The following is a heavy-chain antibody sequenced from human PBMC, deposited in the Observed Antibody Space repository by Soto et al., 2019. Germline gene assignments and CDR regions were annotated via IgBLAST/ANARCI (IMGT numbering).Heavy chain of an antibody. CDR2: IIPIFGTA. V-gene: IGHV1-69*01. J-gene: IGHJ6*02. CDR1: GGTFSSYA. CDR3: NTGSDRDCSSTSCYVGYYYYGMDV. Sequence: QVQLVQSGAEVRKPGSSVKVSCKASGGTFSSYAISWVRQAPGQGLEWMGGIIPIFGTANYAQKFQGRVTITADESTSTAYMELSSLRSEDTAVYYCNTGSDRDCSSTSCYVGYYYYGMDVWGQGTTVTVSS. D-gene: IGHD2-2*01.